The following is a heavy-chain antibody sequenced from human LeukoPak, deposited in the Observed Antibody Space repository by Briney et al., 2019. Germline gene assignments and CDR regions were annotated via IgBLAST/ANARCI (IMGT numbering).Heavy chain of an antibody. CDR1: GFTFSSYA. Sequence: PGGSLRLSCAASGFTFSSYAMHWVRQAPGKGLEWVAVISYDGSNKYYADSVKGRFTISRDNSKNTLYLQMNRLTVEDTAVYYCAKVPFDFWSGHYKFWFDPWGQGTLVTVSS. CDR3: AKVPFDFWSGHYKFWFDP. J-gene: IGHJ5*02. V-gene: IGHV3-30-3*01. CDR2: ISYDGSNK. D-gene: IGHD3-3*01.